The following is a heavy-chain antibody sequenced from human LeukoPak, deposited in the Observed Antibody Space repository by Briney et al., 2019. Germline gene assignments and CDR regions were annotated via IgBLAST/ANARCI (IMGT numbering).Heavy chain of an antibody. CDR1: GGSIGSSSYY. D-gene: IGHD3/OR15-3a*01. CDR2: IYYSGGT. J-gene: IGHJ4*02. V-gene: IGHV4-39*01. Sequence: PSETLSLTCTVSGGSIGSSSYYWAWIRQPPGKGLEWIGNIYYSGGTDYNPSLESRVTISVDTSKNQFSLSLTSLTAADTAMYYCARRLRWTGYFDYWGQGALVTVSS. CDR3: ARRLRWTGYFDY.